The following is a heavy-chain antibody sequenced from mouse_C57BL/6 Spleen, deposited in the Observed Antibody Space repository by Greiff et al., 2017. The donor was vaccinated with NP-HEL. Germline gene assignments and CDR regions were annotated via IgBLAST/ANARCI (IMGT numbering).Heavy chain of an antibody. CDR3: ARAADGGSFDY. Sequence: VQLQQSGAELVKPGASVKLSCKASGYSFTGYYMNWVKQSPEKSLEWIGEIIPRTGGTTYNQKFKAKATFTVDKSSSTAYMQLNSLTSEDSAVYYCARAADGGSFDYWGQGTTLTVSS. D-gene: IGHD2-3*01. V-gene: IGHV1-42*01. CDR2: IIPRTGGT. CDR1: GYSFTGYY. J-gene: IGHJ2*01.